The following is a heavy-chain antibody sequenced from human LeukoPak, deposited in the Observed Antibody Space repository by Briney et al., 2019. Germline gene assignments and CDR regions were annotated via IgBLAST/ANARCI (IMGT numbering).Heavy chain of an antibody. V-gene: IGHV3-74*01. J-gene: IGHJ6*03. CDR1: GFTFSSYW. CDR3: AREYGYYYMDV. D-gene: IGHD4-17*01. CDR2: INTDGSST. Sequence: GGSLRLSCAASGFTFSSYWMHWVRQAPGKGLVWVSRINTDGSSTSYADSVKGRFTISRDNAKNTLYLQMNSLRAEDTAVCYCAREYGYYYMDVWGKGTTVTVSS.